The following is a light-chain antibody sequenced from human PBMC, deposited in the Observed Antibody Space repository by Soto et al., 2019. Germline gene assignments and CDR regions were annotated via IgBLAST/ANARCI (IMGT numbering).Light chain of an antibody. J-gene: IGKJ1*01. V-gene: IGKV1-5*03. CDR1: QSINKW. CDR3: QHYSGDRAT. CDR2: EVS. Sequence: DILLTQSPSTRSASVGDRVTISCRASQSINKWLAWYQHKPGKAPNLLIYEVSTLHSGVPSRFSGSGSGTEFTLTISSLRPDDFATYYCQHYSGDRATFGQGTKVEI.